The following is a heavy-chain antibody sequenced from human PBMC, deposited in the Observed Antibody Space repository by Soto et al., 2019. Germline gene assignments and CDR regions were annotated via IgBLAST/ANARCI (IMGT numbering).Heavy chain of an antibody. D-gene: IGHD3-22*01. CDR3: ACYCYGSSDYTANCFEP. V-gene: IGHV4-39*01. CDR2: IYHTGNT. J-gene: IGHJ5*02. CDR1: GGSISNSRYY. Sequence: SETLSLTCSVSGGSISNSRYYWTWIRQPPGKGLEWIGSIYHTGNTYYNPSLRSRVTISVDTSKNQFSLKLTSVTAADTAVYYCACYCYGSSDYTANCFEPWGQGTLVTVSS.